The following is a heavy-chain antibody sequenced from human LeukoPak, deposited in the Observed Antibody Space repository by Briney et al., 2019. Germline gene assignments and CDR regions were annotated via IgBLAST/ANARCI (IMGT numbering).Heavy chain of an antibody. CDR3: ITVSPTAAAAGGV. V-gene: IGHV3-15*01. CDR2: IKSKTDGGTT. Sequence: PGGSLRLSCAASGFTFSSAWMTWVRQAQGKGLEWVGRIKSKTDGGTTDYTAPVKGRFTISRDDSENTLYLQMNSLKTEDTAVYYCITVSPTAAAAGGVWGQGTLVTVSS. D-gene: IGHD6-13*01. J-gene: IGHJ4*02. CDR1: GFTFSSAW.